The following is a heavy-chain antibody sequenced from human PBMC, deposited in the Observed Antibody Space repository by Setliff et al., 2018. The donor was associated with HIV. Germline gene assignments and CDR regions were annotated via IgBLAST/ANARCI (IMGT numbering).Heavy chain of an antibody. D-gene: IGHD3-9*01. J-gene: IGHJ4*02. Sequence: ASVKVSCKASGYTFTNYDINWVRQATGQGLEWMGWMNPNSGGTNYAQKFQGRVTMTRDTSISTAYMELSSLRSEDTAVYYCARVGRGYYDILTGISVWGQGTLVTVSS. CDR2: MNPNSGGT. CDR3: ARVGRGYYDILTGISV. CDR1: GYTFTNYD. V-gene: IGHV1-2*02.